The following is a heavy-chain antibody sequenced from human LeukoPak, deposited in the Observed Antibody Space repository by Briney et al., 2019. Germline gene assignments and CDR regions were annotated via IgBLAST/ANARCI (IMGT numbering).Heavy chain of an antibody. CDR1: GGSISSYY. V-gene: IGHV4-59*08. J-gene: IGHJ6*02. D-gene: IGHD3-16*01. CDR3: ASGASLGGYYYGMDV. CDR2: IYYSGST. Sequence: SETLSLTCTVSGGSISSYYWSWIRQPPGKGLEWIGYIYYSGSTNYNPSLKSRVTISVDTSKNQFSLKLSSVTAADTAMYYCASGASLGGYYYGMDVWGQGTTVTVSS.